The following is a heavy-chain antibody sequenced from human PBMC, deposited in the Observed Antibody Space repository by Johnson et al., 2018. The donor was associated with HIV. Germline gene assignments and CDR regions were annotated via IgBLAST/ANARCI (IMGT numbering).Heavy chain of an antibody. CDR2: ISWNSGSI. CDR3: ARGGGCGGDCYSGYDAFDI. J-gene: IGHJ3*02. V-gene: IGHV3-9*01. CDR1: GVTISDSY. D-gene: IGHD2-21*01. Sequence: AAGGVTISDSYMSWIRQAPGKGLEWVSGISWNSGSIGYADSVKGRFTISRDNSKNTLYMEINSLRAEDTALYYCARGGGCGGDCYSGYDAFDIWGQGTMVTVSS.